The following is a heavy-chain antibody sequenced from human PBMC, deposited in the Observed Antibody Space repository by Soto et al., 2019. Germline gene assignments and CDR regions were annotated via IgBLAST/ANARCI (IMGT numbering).Heavy chain of an antibody. CDR1: GFTFSIYA. J-gene: IGHJ4*02. Sequence: GGSLRLSCAASGFTFSIYAMSLVRQSPGKGLEWVSAISGSGGSTYYADSVKGRFTISRDNSKNTLYLQMNSLRAEDTAVYYCAKVTRVVTQALWGQGTLITVSS. D-gene: IGHD3-10*01. CDR3: AKVTRVVTQAL. CDR2: ISGSGGST. V-gene: IGHV3-23*01.